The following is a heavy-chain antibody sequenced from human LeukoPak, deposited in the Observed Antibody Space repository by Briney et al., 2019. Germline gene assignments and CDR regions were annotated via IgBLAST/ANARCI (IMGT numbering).Heavy chain of an antibody. D-gene: IGHD2-21*02. Sequence: GGSLRLSCAASGFTFSSYGMHWVRQSPGRGLEWVAFLSFDGSNEFYADSLKGRFTISRDSAKNSLYLQTNSLRAEDTAVYYCARFRTWGDKAFDYWGQGTLVTVSS. CDR3: ARFRTWGDKAFDY. J-gene: IGHJ4*02. V-gene: IGHV3-30*03. CDR1: GFTFSSYG. CDR2: LSFDGSNE.